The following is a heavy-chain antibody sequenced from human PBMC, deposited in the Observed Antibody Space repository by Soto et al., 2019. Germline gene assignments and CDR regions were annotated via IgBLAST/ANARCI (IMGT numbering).Heavy chain of an antibody. CDR1: GFTVSDYL. Sequence: DVQLVESGGALVQPGESLRLSCAASGFTVSDYLMTWVREAPGKGLEWVATIKQYGNEKYYVDSVKGRFTISRDNAKDSLSLQRNGLRAEDTAVYFCAIGHWLGNWGHGTLVTVSS. V-gene: IGHV3-7*01. CDR3: AIGHWLGN. CDR2: IKQYGNEK. D-gene: IGHD6-19*01. J-gene: IGHJ4*01.